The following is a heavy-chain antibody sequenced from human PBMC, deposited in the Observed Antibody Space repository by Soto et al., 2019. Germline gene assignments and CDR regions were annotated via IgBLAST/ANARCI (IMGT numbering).Heavy chain of an antibody. V-gene: IGHV3-7*01. J-gene: IGHJ4*02. Sequence: TGGSLRLSCVASGCTCSSYWRSWVRQAPGKGLEWVANMKQDGSEKYYVDSVEGRFTISRDNAKNSLYLQMNSLRVEDTAMYYWARDDGQRTVDYWGQGTLVTVSS. CDR3: ARDDGQRTVDY. CDR1: GCTCSSYW. CDR2: MKQDGSEK. D-gene: IGHD2-21*02.